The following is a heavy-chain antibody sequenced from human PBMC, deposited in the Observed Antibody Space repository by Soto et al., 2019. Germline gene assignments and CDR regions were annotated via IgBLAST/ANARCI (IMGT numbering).Heavy chain of an antibody. CDR1: GFTFSSYS. J-gene: IGHJ6*02. V-gene: IGHV3-21*01. D-gene: IGHD6-6*01. Sequence: GGSLRLYCAASGFTFSSYSMNWVRQAPGKGLEWVSSISSSSSYIYYADSVKGRFTISRDNAKNSLYLQMNSLRAEDTAVYYCARDHGYSSSTPHGMDVWGQGTTVTVSS. CDR3: ARDHGYSSSTPHGMDV. CDR2: ISSSSSYI.